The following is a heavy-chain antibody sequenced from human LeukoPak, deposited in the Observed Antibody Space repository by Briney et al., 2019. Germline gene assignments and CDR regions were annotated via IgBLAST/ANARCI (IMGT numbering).Heavy chain of an antibody. CDR1: GFMFDDHG. J-gene: IGHJ4*02. Sequence: PGGSLRLSCAASGFMFDDHGMSWVRQVAGKGLEWVSGINWNGGSTGYADSVKGRFTISRDNAKNSLYLQMNSLRAEDTALYYCAGGDRNGWYFDYWGQGILSPSPQ. D-gene: IGHD6-19*01. V-gene: IGHV3-20*04. CDR3: AGGDRNGWYFDY. CDR2: INWNGGST.